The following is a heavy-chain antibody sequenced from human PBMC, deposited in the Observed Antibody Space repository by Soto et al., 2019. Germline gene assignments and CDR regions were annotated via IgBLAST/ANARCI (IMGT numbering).Heavy chain of an antibody. V-gene: IGHV3-30-3*01. D-gene: IGHD2-2*02. Sequence: GGSLRLSCAASGFTFSSYAMHWVRQAPGKGLEWVAVISYDRSNKYYADSVKGRFTVSRDNSKNTLYLQMNSLRAEDTAVYYCARDWAPTVIPAFTYYWGQGTLVTVSS. J-gene: IGHJ4*02. CDR1: GFTFSSYA. CDR2: ISYDRSNK. CDR3: ARDWAPTVIPAFTYY.